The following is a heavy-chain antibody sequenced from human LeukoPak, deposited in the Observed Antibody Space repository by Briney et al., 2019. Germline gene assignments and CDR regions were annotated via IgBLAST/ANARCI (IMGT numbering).Heavy chain of an antibody. CDR3: ARLLSGRYYYNYFDP. V-gene: IGHV5-51*01. J-gene: IGHJ5*02. Sequence: GESLQISFNASGYTFATSWIGWVRQVPGKGREWMGIIYPADSDTRYSPSLQGQVTISADKSISTAYLQWNSLKASDTAMYYCARLLSGRYYYNYFDPWGQGTLVTVSS. D-gene: IGHD1-26*01. CDR2: IYPADSDT. CDR1: GYTFATSW.